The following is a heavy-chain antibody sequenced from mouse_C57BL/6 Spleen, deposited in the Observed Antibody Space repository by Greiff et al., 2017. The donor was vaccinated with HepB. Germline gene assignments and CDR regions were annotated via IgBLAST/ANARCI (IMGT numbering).Heavy chain of an antibody. D-gene: IGHD6-1*01. CDR1: GYTFTSYW. CDR3: ARSNQDWYFDV. Sequence: VQLQQPGAELVMPGASVKLSCKASGYTFTSYWMHWVKQRPGQGLEWIGEIDPSDSYTNYNQKFKGKSTLTVDKSSSTAYMQLSSLTSEDSAVYYCARSNQDWYFDVWGTGTTVTVSS. J-gene: IGHJ1*03. CDR2: IDPSDSYT. V-gene: IGHV1-69*01.